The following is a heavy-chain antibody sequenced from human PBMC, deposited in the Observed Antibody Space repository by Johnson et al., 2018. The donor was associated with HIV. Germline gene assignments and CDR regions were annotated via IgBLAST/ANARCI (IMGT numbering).Heavy chain of an antibody. Sequence: VQLVESGGGVVQPGGSLRLSCAASGFTFSSYGMHWVRQAPGKGLEWVAFIRYDGSNKYYADSVKGRFTISRDNSKNTLYLQMNSLRAEDTAVYYCARDIMACTALVPGFAFDIWGQGTMVTVSS. D-gene: IGHD2/OR15-2a*01. CDR1: GFTFSSYG. J-gene: IGHJ3*02. V-gene: IGHV3-30*02. CDR2: IRYDGSNK. CDR3: ARDIMACTALVPGFAFDI.